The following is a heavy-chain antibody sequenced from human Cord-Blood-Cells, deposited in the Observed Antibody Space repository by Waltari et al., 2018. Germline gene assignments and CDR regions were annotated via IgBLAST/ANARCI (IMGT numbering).Heavy chain of an antibody. D-gene: IGHD3-10*01. V-gene: IGHV4-34*01. CDR3: ASDYYGSGSYDY. Sequence: QVQLQQWGAGLLKPSETLSLTCAVYGGSFSGSYWSWLRQPPGKGLEWIGEINHSGSTNYNPSLKSRVTISVDTSKNQFSLKLSSVTAADTAVHYCASDYYGSGSYDYWGQGTLVTVSS. J-gene: IGHJ4*02. CDR2: INHSGST. CDR1: GGSFSGSY.